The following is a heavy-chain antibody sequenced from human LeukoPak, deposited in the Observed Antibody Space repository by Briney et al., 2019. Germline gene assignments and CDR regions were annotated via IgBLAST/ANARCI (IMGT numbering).Heavy chain of an antibody. D-gene: IGHD3-10*01. CDR1: GFSVSIKY. V-gene: IGHV3-53*01. J-gene: IGHJ3*02. CDR2: LYSSGTT. CDR3: ARGGFGPSDALDI. Sequence: GGSLKLSCAASGFSVSIKYMNWVRQAPGKGLEWVSILYSSGTTYYANSVKGRFTISRDNSENKLFLQMNSLRAEDTAVYYCARGGFGPSDALDIWGQGTMVTVSS.